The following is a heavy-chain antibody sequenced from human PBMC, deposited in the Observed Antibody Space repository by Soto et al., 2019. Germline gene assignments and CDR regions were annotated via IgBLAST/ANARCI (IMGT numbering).Heavy chain of an antibody. CDR1: GFTFSSYS. J-gene: IGHJ6*02. D-gene: IGHD3-9*01. CDR3: ARDGTSYDILTGYYTRSGMDV. CDR2: ISSSSSTI. Sequence: GGSQRLSCAASGFTFSSYSMNWVRQAPGKGLEWVSYISSSSSTIYYADSVKGRFTISRDNAKNSLYLQMNSLRAEDTAVYYCARDGTSYDILTGYYTRSGMDVWGQGTTVTVSS. V-gene: IGHV3-48*01.